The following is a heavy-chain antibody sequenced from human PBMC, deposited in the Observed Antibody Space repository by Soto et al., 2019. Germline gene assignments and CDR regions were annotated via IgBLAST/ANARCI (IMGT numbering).Heavy chain of an antibody. CDR2: ISSSSSYT. CDR3: ARVFDTAMAFDY. Sequence: QVQLVESGGGLVKPGGSLRLSCAASGFTFSDYYMSWIRQAPGKGLEWVSYISSSSSYTNYADSVKGRFTISRDNAKNSLYLQMNSLRAGDTAVYYCARVFDTAMAFDYWGQGTLVTVSS. V-gene: IGHV3-11*05. CDR1: GFTFSDYY. D-gene: IGHD5-18*01. J-gene: IGHJ4*02.